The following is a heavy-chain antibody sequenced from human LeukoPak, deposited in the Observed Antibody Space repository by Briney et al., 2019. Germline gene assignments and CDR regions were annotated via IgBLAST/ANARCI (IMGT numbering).Heavy chain of an antibody. Sequence: GKSLRLSCAASGFTFSSYSMNWVRQAPGKGLEWVSSISSSSSYIYYADSVKGRFTISRDNAKNSLYLQMNSLRAEDTAVYYCARGGASSSWHFDYWGQGTLVTVSS. V-gene: IGHV3-21*01. J-gene: IGHJ4*02. CDR3: ARGGASSSWHFDY. CDR1: GFTFSSYS. D-gene: IGHD6-13*01. CDR2: ISSSSSYI.